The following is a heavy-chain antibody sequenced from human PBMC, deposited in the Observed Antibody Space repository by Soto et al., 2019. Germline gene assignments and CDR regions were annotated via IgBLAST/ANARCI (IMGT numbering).Heavy chain of an antibody. J-gene: IGHJ5*02. D-gene: IGHD3-3*01. CDR3: ARGLRFLEGLPPDWFDP. Sequence: SETLSLTCTVSGGSVSSGSYYWSWIRQPPGKGLEWIGYIYYSGSTNYNPSLKSRVTISVDTSKNQFSLKLSSVTAADTAVYYCARGLRFLEGLPPDWFDPWGQGTLVTVSS. V-gene: IGHV4-61*01. CDR2: IYYSGST. CDR1: GGSVSSGSYY.